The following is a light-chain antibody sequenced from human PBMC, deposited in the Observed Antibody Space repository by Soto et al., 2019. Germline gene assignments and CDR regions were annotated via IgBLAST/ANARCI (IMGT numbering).Light chain of an antibody. CDR3: QQYDNLPIT. Sequence: DIQLTQSPSFLSASVGDRVTITCRASQDISNYLNWYQQKPGKAPKLLIYDASNLETGVPSRFSGSGSGTDFTFTISSLQPEDIATYYCQQYDNLPITFGQGTRLEIK. J-gene: IGKJ5*01. V-gene: IGKV1-33*01. CDR2: DAS. CDR1: QDISNY.